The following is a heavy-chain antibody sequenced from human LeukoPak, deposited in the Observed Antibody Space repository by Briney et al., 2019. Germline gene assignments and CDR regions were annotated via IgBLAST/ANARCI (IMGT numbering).Heavy chain of an antibody. CDR2: IIPIFGTA. CDR3: ARGWAPAVVPAAA. Sequence: SVKVSCKASGGTFSSYAISWVRQAPGQGLKWMGGIIPIFGTANYAQKFQGRVTITADKSTSTAYMELSSLRSEDTAVYYCARGWAPAVVPAAAWGQGTLVTVSS. J-gene: IGHJ5*02. CDR1: GGTFSSYA. V-gene: IGHV1-69*06. D-gene: IGHD2-2*01.